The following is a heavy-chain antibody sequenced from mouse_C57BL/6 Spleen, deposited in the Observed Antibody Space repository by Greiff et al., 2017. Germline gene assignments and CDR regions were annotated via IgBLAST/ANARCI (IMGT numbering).Heavy chain of an antibody. D-gene: IGHD2-3*01. CDR1: GYTFTDYY. V-gene: IGHV1-26*01. J-gene: IGHJ3*01. CDR3: ARSYDGYWY. CDR2: INPNNGGT. Sequence: EVQLQQSGPELVKPGASVKISCKASGYTFTDYYMNWVKQSHGKSLEWIGDINPNNGGTSYNQKFKGKATLTVEKSSSTAYMELRSLTSEDAAVYYCARSYDGYWYWGQGTLVTVSA.